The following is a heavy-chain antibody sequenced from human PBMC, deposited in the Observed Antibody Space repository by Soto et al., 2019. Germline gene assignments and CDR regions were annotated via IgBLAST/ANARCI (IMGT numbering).Heavy chain of an antibody. J-gene: IGHJ4*02. Sequence: EMQLVESGGDLVQPGGSLRLSCVASGFTFSNYWMTWVRQAPGKGLEWVANITPDGSAKYYVDSVKDRFTVSRDNAKNSLYLQMNSLRAEDTAVYYCAKHGAYCFDFWGQGTLVTISS. V-gene: IGHV3-7*02. CDR3: AKHGAYCFDF. CDR1: GFTFSNYW. CDR2: ITPDGSAK. D-gene: IGHD4-17*01.